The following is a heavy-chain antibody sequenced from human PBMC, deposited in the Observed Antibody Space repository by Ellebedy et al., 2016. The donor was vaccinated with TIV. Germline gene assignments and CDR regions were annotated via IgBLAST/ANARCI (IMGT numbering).Heavy chain of an antibody. V-gene: IGHV5-10-1*01. CDR1: EYSFIHYW. Sequence: GGSLRLSXKGSEYSFIHYWISWVRQMPGKGLEWMGRIDPSDPSGSYTTYSPSSQGHVTISVDKSITTAYLEWSSLKASDTAMYYCARHESGSNAAFDYWGQGTLVTVSS. CDR2: IDPSDPSGSYT. J-gene: IGHJ4*02. D-gene: IGHD3-10*01. CDR3: ARHESGSNAAFDY.